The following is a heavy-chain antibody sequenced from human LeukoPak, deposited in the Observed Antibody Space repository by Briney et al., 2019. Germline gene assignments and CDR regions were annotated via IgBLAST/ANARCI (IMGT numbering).Heavy chain of an antibody. CDR2: IYYSGST. CDR1: GGSVSSYY. CDR3: ARVSAAAGTVDY. Sequence: PSETLSLTCTVSGGSVSSYYWSWIRQPPGKGLEWIGYIYYSGSTNYNPFLKSRVTISVDTSKNQFSLKLSSVTAADTAVYYCARVSAAAGTVDYWGQGTLVTVSS. V-gene: IGHV4-59*02. D-gene: IGHD6-13*01. J-gene: IGHJ4*02.